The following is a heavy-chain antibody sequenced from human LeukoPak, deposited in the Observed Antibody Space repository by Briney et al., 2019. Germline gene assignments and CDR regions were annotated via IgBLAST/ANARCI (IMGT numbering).Heavy chain of an antibody. CDR2: IYYSGST. D-gene: IGHD3-9*01. Sequence: SETLSLTCTVSGGTISSHYWSWIRQPPGKGLEWIGYIYYSGSTNYNPSLKSRVTISVDTSKNQFSLKLSSVTAADTAVYYCARGPRITIFELDYWGQGTLVTVSS. CDR1: GGTISSHY. V-gene: IGHV4-59*11. CDR3: ARGPRITIFELDY. J-gene: IGHJ4*02.